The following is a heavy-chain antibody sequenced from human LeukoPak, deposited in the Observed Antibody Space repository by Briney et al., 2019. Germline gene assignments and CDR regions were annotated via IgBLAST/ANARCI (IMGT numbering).Heavy chain of an antibody. CDR2: IYYSGST. CDR3: ARRSLIGGVIAYFDY. J-gene: IGHJ4*02. Sequence: PSQTLSLTCTVSGGSISSGDYYWSWIRQPPGKGLEWIGYIYYSGSTYYNPSLKSRVTIAVDTSKSQFSLNLSSVTAADTAVYYCARRSLIGGVIAYFDYRGQGTLVTVSS. V-gene: IGHV4-30-4*01. CDR1: GGSISSGDYY. D-gene: IGHD3-16*02.